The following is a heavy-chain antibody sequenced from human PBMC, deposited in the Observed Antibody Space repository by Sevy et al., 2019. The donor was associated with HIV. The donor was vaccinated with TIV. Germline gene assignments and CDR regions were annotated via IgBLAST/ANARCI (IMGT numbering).Heavy chain of an antibody. Sequence: SETLSLTCTVSGGSISSGSYYWSWIRQHPGKGLEWIGHIYYSGSTYYNPSLKSRVTMSIDTSKRQFSLNLSSVSAADTAIYYCARVVSAYGWFDPWGQGALVTDSS. J-gene: IGHJ5*02. CDR1: GGSISSGSYY. CDR3: ARVVSAYGWFDP. V-gene: IGHV4-31*03. CDR2: IYYSGST. D-gene: IGHD5-12*01.